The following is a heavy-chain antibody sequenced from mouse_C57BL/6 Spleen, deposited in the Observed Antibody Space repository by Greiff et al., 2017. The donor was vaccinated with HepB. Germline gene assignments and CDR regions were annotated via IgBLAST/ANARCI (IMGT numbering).Heavy chain of an antibody. D-gene: IGHD2-4*01. CDR2: INPNYGTT. V-gene: IGHV1-39*01. CDR3: ASVSYYDYDVDFDY. J-gene: IGHJ2*01. CDR1: GYSFTNYN. Sequence: VQLKESGPELVKPGASVKISCKASGYSFTNYNITWVKQSNGKSLEWIGVINPNYGTTNYNQKFKGKATLTVAQSSSTAYMQLNSLTSEDSAVYYCASVSYYDYDVDFDYWGQGTTLTVSS.